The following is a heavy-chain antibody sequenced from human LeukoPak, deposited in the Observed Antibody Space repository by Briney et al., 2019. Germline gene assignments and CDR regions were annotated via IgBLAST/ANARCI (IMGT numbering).Heavy chain of an antibody. V-gene: IGHV1-2*02. CDR2: FHTLSPAT. D-gene: IGHD4-17*01. J-gene: IGHJ4*02. Sequence: ASVTVSCKASGYTFTQQYLHWVRQAPGQGLEGWGWFHTLSPATNDAQKFQGRVTLTRDTSISTAYMELSRLSSDDTAVYCCVRANTVTRRFDYWGQGTLVTVSS. CDR3: VRANTVTRRFDY. CDR1: GYTFTQQY.